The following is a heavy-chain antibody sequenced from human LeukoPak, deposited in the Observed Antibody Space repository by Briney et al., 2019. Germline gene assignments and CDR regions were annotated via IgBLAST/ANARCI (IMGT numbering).Heavy chain of an antibody. V-gene: IGHV3-23*01. J-gene: IGHJ5*02. CDR1: GFTFSGSA. CDR3: ARRHYDILTGSRAGWFDP. Sequence: GGSLRLSCAASGFTFSGSAMSWVRQAPGEGLEWVSLIRYSGANSYYTDSVRGRFTISRDNSKDTLFLQMNSLRAEDTAVYYCARRHYDILTGSRAGWFDPWGQGTLVTVSS. CDR2: IRYSGANS. D-gene: IGHD3-9*01.